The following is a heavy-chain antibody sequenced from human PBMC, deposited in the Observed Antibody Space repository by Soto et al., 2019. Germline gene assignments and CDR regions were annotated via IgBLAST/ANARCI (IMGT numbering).Heavy chain of an antibody. CDR1: GGTFSSYT. J-gene: IGHJ4*02. CDR2: FDPEDGET. Sequence: ASVKVSCKASGGTFSSYTISWVRQAPGQGLEWMGGFDPEDGETIYAQKFQGRVTMTEDTSTDTAYMELSSLRSEDTAVYYCATAVAAHEYYFDYWGQGTLVTVSS. V-gene: IGHV1-24*01. D-gene: IGHD2-15*01. CDR3: ATAVAAHEYYFDY.